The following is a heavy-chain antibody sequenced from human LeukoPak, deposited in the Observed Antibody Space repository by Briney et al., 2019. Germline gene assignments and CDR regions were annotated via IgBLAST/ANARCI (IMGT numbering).Heavy chain of an antibody. V-gene: IGHV3-72*01. D-gene: IGHD3-10*01. Sequence: PGGSRRLSRAASGFTFSDHYMDWVRQAPGQGLEWVGLIRNKADGYNTIYAASVKGRFTISRDDSKNSVYLQMDSLKTEDTAVYYCGDLGSAGTDHWGQGTLVTVSS. J-gene: IGHJ4*02. CDR1: GFTFSDHY. CDR2: IRNKADGYNT. CDR3: GDLGSAGTDH.